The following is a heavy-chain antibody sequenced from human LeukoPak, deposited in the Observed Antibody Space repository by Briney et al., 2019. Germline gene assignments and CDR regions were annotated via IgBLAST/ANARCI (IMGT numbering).Heavy chain of an antibody. D-gene: IGHD3-22*01. V-gene: IGHV3-21*01. CDR2: ISSSSSYI. J-gene: IGHJ4*02. Sequence: GGSLRLSCAASGFTFGSQVMRWVRQAPGKGLEWVSSISSSSSYIYYADSVKGRFTISRDNAKNSLYLQMNSLRAEDTAVYYCARDGEVTYYYDSSGYYNDYWGQGTLVTVSS. CDR3: ARDGEVTYYYDSSGYYNDY. CDR1: GFTFGSQV.